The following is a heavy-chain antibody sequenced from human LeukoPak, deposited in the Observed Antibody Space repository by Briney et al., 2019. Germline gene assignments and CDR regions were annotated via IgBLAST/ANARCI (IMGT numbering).Heavy chain of an antibody. CDR2: IKPDGSEK. Sequence: GGSLRLSCAASGFTLSTYWMGWVRQAPGKGLEWVAKIKPDGSEKDHVDSVKGRFTISRDNAKNSLYLQLNSLRAEDTAVYYCARSRFYFDYWGQGTLVTVSS. CDR1: GFTLSTYW. J-gene: IGHJ4*02. CDR3: ARSRFYFDY. V-gene: IGHV3-7*01.